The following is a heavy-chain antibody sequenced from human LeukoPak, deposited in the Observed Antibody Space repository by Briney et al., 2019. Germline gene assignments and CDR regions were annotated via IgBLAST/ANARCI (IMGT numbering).Heavy chain of an antibody. CDR3: ARVSGWQLLVDY. Sequence: SETLSLTCTVSAGSISSTGYYWRWIRQPPGKGLEWIRNMYDSVSTYYNPSLKSRVTISVDTPKNQLSLKLSYVTAADTAVYYCARVSGWQLLVDYRGQGSLVTVSS. CDR2: MYDSVST. V-gene: IGHV4-39*07. J-gene: IGHJ4*02. D-gene: IGHD2-15*01. CDR1: AGSISSTGYY.